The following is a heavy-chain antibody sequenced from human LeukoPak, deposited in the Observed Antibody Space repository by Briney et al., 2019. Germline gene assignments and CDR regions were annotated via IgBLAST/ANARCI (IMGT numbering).Heavy chain of an antibody. Sequence: GGSLRLSCAASGFTFSRSWMYWVRQAPGKGLEWVVNIKEDGSETHYVDSAKGRFTISRDNAKNTLFLQVDSLRVEDTAIYCCSYSLNYWGQGTLVTVSS. D-gene: IGHD2-21*01. J-gene: IGHJ4*02. V-gene: IGHV3-7*01. CDR3: SYSLNY. CDR1: GFTFSRSW. CDR2: IKEDGSET.